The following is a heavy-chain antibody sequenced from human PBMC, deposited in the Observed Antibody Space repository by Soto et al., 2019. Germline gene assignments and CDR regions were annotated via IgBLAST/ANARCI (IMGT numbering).Heavy chain of an antibody. CDR3: ARHGPRGVRGVTNWPPYYFDY. CDR2: IYPGDSDT. J-gene: IGHJ4*02. Sequence: PGESLKISCKGSGYSFTSYWIGWVRQMPGKGLEWMGIIYPGDSDTRYSPSFQGQVTISADKSISTAYLQWSSLKASDTAMYYCARHGPRGVRGVTNWPPYYFDYWGQGTLVTVSS. D-gene: IGHD3-10*01. CDR1: GYSFTSYW. V-gene: IGHV5-51*01.